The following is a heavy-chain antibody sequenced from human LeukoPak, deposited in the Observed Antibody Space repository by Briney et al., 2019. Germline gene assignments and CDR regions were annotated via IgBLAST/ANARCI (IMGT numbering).Heavy chain of an antibody. J-gene: IGHJ4*02. D-gene: IGHD6-6*01. Sequence: GGSLRLSCAASGFTFNSYWMSWVRQAPGKGLGWVASIKQDGSEKYYVDSVKGRFTISRDNAKDSLYLQMNGLRAEDTAVYYCARLIADRTIYDYWGQGTLVTVSS. CDR1: GFTFNSYW. V-gene: IGHV3-7*01. CDR2: IKQDGSEK. CDR3: ARLIADRTIYDY.